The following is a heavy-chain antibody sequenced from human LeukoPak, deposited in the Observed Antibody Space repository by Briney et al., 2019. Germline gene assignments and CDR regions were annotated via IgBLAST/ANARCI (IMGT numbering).Heavy chain of an antibody. CDR1: GFTFGSYA. CDR3: AKDYSSSSVVWFDP. D-gene: IGHD6-6*01. V-gene: IGHV3-23*01. J-gene: IGHJ5*02. Sequence: GGVPRLSCAASGFTFGSYAMSWVRQAPGKGLEWVSAISGSGGSTYYADSVKGRFTISRDNSKNTLYLQMNSLRAEDTAVYYCAKDYSSSSVVWFDPWGQGTLVTVSS. CDR2: ISGSGGST.